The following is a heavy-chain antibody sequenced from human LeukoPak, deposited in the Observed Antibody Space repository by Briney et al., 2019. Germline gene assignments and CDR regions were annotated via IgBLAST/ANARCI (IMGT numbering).Heavy chain of an antibody. V-gene: IGHV4-4*07. J-gene: IGHJ4*02. CDR2: IYASGST. Sequence: SETLSLTCTVSGGSISNYYWSWIRQPAGKGLGWIGRIYASGSTNYNPSLQSRVTISVDRSKNQFSLKLSSVTAADTAVYYCARMSNYYDSSGYYQSLDYWGQGTLVTVSS. D-gene: IGHD3-22*01. CDR1: GGSISNYY. CDR3: ARMSNYYDSSGYYQSLDY.